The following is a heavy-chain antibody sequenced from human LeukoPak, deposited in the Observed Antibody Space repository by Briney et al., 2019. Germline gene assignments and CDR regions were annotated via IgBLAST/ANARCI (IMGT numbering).Heavy chain of an antibody. CDR1: GFTFSSYS. CDR3: ARVIARVGAIVDY. D-gene: IGHD1-26*01. V-gene: IGHV3-21*01. CDR2: ISSSSSYI. Sequence: GGSLRLSCAASGFTFSSYSMNWVRQAPGKGLEWVSFISSSSSYIYYADSVKGRFTISRDNAKNSLYLQMNSLGAEDTAVYYCARVIARVGAIVDYWGQGTLVTVSS. J-gene: IGHJ4*02.